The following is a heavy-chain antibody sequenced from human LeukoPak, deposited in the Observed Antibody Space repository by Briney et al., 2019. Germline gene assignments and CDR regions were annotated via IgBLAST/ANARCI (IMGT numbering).Heavy chain of an antibody. D-gene: IGHD4-17*01. J-gene: IGHJ1*01. CDR3: ARDVVIGASYDYGDYVPFQH. Sequence: GGSLRLSCVPSGFTVSGNYMSRVRQAPGKGLEWVSIIYSGGKTYYADSVKGRFTISRDNSKNTLYLQMSSLRAEDAAVYYCARDVVIGASYDYGDYVPFQHWGQGTLVTVSS. CDR2: IYSGGKT. CDR1: GFTVSGNY. V-gene: IGHV3-53*05.